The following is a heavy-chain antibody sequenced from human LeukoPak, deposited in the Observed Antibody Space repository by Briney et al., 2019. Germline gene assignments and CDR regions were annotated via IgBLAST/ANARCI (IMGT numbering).Heavy chain of an antibody. CDR2: INHSGST. Sequence: SETLSLTCAVYGGSFSGYYWSWIRQPPGKGLEWIGEINHSGSTNYNPSLKSRVTMSVDTSKNQFSLKLSSVTAADTAVYYCARRGPGAPFDYWGQGTLVTVSS. J-gene: IGHJ4*02. D-gene: IGHD3-10*01. CDR1: GGSFSGYY. V-gene: IGHV4-34*01. CDR3: ARRGPGAPFDY.